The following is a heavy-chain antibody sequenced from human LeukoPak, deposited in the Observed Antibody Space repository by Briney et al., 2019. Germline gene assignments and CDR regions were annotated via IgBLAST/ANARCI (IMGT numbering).Heavy chain of an antibody. CDR2: INPRDGGT. Sequence: GASVKVSCKGSGYTFTDYYLHWVRQAPGQGLEWVGYINPRDGGTSSPPNFRGRVTMTTDASSNTVYMELSRLTSDDTAIYYCAREGNGLLSKDLDYWGEGNLVTVSS. V-gene: IGHV1-2*02. D-gene: IGHD2-15*01. CDR1: GYTFTDYY. J-gene: IGHJ4*02. CDR3: AREGNGLLSKDLDY.